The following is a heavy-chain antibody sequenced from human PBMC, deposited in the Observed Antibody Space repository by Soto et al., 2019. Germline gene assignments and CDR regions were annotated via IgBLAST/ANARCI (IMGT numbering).Heavy chain of an antibody. Sequence: EASVKVSCKASGGTFSSYAISWVRQAPGKGLEWMGGIIPIFGTANYAQKFQGRVTITADESTSTAYMELSSLRSEDTAVYYCARDRVRYYYDSSGYITLDYWGQGTLVTVSS. J-gene: IGHJ4*02. CDR1: GGTFSSYA. D-gene: IGHD3-22*01. CDR2: IIPIFGTA. V-gene: IGHV1-69*13. CDR3: ARDRVRYYYDSSGYITLDY.